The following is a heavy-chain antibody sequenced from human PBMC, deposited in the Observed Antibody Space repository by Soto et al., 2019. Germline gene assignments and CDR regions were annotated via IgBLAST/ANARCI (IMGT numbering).Heavy chain of an antibody. CDR2: INAGNGNT. J-gene: IGHJ6*03. V-gene: IGHV1-3*01. CDR3: ARVTTVTTDYYYMDV. D-gene: IGHD4-4*01. Sequence: ASVKVSCKASGYTFTSYAMHWVRQAPGQRLEWMGWINAGNGNTKYSQKFQGRVTITRDTSASTAYMELSSLRSEDTAVYYCARVTTVTTDYYYMDVWGKGTTVTVSS. CDR1: GYTFTSYA.